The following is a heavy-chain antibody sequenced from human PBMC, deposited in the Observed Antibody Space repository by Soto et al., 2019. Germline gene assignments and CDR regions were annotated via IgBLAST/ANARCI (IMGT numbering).Heavy chain of an antibody. CDR1: GGSVSVYY. J-gene: IGHJ4*02. CDR3: ARGVGSSPPQY. D-gene: IGHD1-26*01. Sequence: PSETLSLTCTRSGGSVSVYYLSWIRQSTGQGLEWIGYIYASGSPYYNPSLRSRVTISADTSKNQISLKLTSPTAADTAVYYCARGVGSSPPQYWGRGTLVTVYS. CDR2: IYASGSP. V-gene: IGHV4-59*02.